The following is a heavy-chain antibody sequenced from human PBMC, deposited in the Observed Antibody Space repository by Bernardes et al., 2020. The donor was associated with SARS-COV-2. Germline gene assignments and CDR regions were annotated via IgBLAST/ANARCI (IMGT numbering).Heavy chain of an antibody. CDR2: INHSGST. CDR1: GGSLSGFD. Sequence: SETLSLTCAVYGGSLSGFDWSWIRQPPGKGLEWIGEINHSGSTNYSPSLKSRVTISIDTSKNQFSLKLSSLTAADTAVYYCARGQVDISMMVVVFTGASFWFDRWGQGTLVTVSS. D-gene: IGHD3-22*01. J-gene: IGHJ5*02. V-gene: IGHV4-34*01. CDR3: ARGQVDISMMVVVFTGASFWFDR.